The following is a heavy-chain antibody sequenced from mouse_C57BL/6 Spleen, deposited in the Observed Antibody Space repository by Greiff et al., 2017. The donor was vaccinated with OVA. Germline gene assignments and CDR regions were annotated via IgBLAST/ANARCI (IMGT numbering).Heavy chain of an antibody. Sequence: EVQLVESGPGLVKPSQSLSLTCSVTGYSITSGYYWNWIRQFPGNKLEWMGYISYDGSNNYNPSLKNRISITRDTSKNQFFLKLNSVTTEDTATYYCARGGYDGDGYAMDYWGQGTSVTVSS. CDR1: GYSITSGYY. CDR3: ARGGYDGDGYAMDY. J-gene: IGHJ4*01. V-gene: IGHV3-6*01. D-gene: IGHD2-2*01. CDR2: ISYDGSN.